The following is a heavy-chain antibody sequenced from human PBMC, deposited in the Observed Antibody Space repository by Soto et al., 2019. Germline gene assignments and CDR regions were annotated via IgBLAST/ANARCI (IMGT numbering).Heavy chain of an antibody. CDR2: IIPIFGTA. D-gene: IGHD2-15*01. CDR1: GGTFSSYA. V-gene: IGHV1-69*13. J-gene: IGHJ6*02. CDR3: ARDFGRVAAIYYGMDV. Sequence: GASVKVSCKASGGTFSSYAISWVRQAPGQGLEWMGGIIPIFGTANYAQKFQGRVTITADESTSTAYMELSSLRSEDTAVYYCARDFGRVAAIYYGMDVWGQGTTVTVSS.